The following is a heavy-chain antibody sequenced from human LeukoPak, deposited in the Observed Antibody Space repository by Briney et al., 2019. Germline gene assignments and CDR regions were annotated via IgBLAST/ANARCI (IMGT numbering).Heavy chain of an antibody. CDR1: GGSISTYY. CDR3: ARVYDSSGYSDYFDY. D-gene: IGHD3-22*01. Sequence: PSETLSLTCTVSGGSISTYYWNWIRQPPGKGLEWIGYIYHSGSTNYNPSLQSRVTISVDRSKNQFSLKLSSVTAADTAVYYCARVYDSSGYSDYFDYWGQGTLVTVSS. J-gene: IGHJ4*02. CDR2: IYHSGST. V-gene: IGHV4-59*12.